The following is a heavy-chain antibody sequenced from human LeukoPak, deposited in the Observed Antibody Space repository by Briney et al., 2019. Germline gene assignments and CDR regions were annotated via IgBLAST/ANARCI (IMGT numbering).Heavy chain of an antibody. D-gene: IGHD5-18*01. CDR2: ISSSSTYI. V-gene: IGHV3-21*01. CDR1: GFTFSNYY. CDR3: ARARSSDTAMVHFDY. Sequence: GGSLRLSCAASGFTFSNYYMNRVRQAPGKGLEWVSSISSSSTYIYYADSVKGRFTISRDNAKNSLYLQMNSLRAEDTAVYYCARARSSDTAMVHFDYWGQGTLVTVSS. J-gene: IGHJ4*02.